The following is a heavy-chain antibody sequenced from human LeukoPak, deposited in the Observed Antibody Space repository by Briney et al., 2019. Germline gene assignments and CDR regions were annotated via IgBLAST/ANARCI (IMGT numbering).Heavy chain of an antibody. CDR3: VRAFRRTGPAIAAFDS. CDR2: VYYTGSS. CDR1: GGSIRSSDYY. J-gene: IGHJ4*02. V-gene: IGHV4-39*01. D-gene: IGHD2-2*01. Sequence: PSETLSLTCTLSGGSIRSSDYYWGWIRQPPGKELEWIGSVYYTGSSYYSPSLQSRLTFRIDTSQNQFSLRLTSVTAADTALYFCVRAFRRTGPAIAAFDSWGQGTQVTVSS.